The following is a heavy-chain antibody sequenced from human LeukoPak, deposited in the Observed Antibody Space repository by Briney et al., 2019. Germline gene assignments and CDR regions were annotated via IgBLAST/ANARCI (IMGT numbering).Heavy chain of an antibody. Sequence: SETLSLTCSVSGGPISSRPYYWGWFRQSPGKGLEWIAYIYSSGDTYYNLSLKSRVTMSIDTSKRQFSLQLSSVTATDTAVYYCARGPTVTTDYWGQGTLVTVSS. CDR1: GGPISSRPYY. CDR3: ARGPTVTTDY. J-gene: IGHJ4*02. CDR2: IYSSGDT. D-gene: IGHD4-17*01. V-gene: IGHV4-39*01.